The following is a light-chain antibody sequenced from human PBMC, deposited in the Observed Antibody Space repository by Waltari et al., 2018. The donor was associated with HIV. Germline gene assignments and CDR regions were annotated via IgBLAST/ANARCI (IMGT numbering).Light chain of an antibody. CDR1: SSDVGGYNY. V-gene: IGLV2-14*03. CDR3: SSYTGSNTLV. CDR2: FVT. J-gene: IGLJ3*02. Sequence: QSALTQPASVSGSPGQSITISCTGTSSDVGGYNYVSWYQQHPGKVPKLLIYFVTEQPSGVSNRFSGSKSGNTASLTISGLQPEDEADYYCSSYTGSNTLVFGGGTKLTVL.